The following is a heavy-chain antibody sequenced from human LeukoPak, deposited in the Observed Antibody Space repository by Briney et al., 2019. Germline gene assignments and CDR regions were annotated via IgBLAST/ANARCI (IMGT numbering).Heavy chain of an antibody. CDR3: ARSRTIFGVVIIAYYGMDV. Sequence: ASVKVSCKASGYTFTSYDINWVRQATGQGLEWMGWMNPNSGNTGYAQKFQGRVTVTRNTSISTAYMELSSLRSEDTAVYYCARSRTIFGVVIIAYYGMDVWGQGTTVTVSS. D-gene: IGHD3-3*01. J-gene: IGHJ6*02. V-gene: IGHV1-8*01. CDR2: MNPNSGNT. CDR1: GYTFTSYD.